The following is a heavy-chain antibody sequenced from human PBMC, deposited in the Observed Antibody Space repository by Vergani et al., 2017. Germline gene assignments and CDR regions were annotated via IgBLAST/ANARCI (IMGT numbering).Heavy chain of an antibody. Sequence: EVQLVESGGGVVQPGRSLRLSCAASGFTFSSYAMSWVRQAPGKGLEWVSGISGSGGNTYYADSVKGRFTISRGNSKNTLYLQMNSLRAEDAAVYYCAKVSSYYCGSSCPYGMDDWGQGTTVTVSS. CDR2: ISGSGGNT. V-gene: IGHV3-23*04. J-gene: IGHJ6*02. CDR1: GFTFSSYA. D-gene: IGHD3-22*01. CDR3: AKVSSYYCGSSCPYGMDD.